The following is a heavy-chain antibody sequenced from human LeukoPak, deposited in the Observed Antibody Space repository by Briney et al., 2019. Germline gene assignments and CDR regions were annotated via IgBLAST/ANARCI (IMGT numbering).Heavy chain of an antibody. D-gene: IGHD3-22*01. J-gene: IGHJ3*02. V-gene: IGHV3-53*01. CDR2: IYSGGST. CDR1: GFTVSSNY. Sequence: QPGGSLRLSCAASGFTVSSNYMSWVRQAPGKGLEWVSVIYSGGSTYYADSVKGRFTISRDNSKNTLYLQMNSLRAEDTAVYYCAARKYYYDSSGYYYGGSAFDIWGQGTMVTVSS. CDR3: AARKYYYDSSGYYYGGSAFDI.